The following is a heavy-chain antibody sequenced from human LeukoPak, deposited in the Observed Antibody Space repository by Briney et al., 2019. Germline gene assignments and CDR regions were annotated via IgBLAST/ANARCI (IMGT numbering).Heavy chain of an antibody. Sequence: TGGSLRLSCAASGFTFSSYAMSWVRQAPGKGLEWVSAISGSGGSTYYADSVKGRFTISRDNSKNTLYPQMNSLRAEDTAVYYCANGIVVVAIGGFDYWGQGTLVTVSS. J-gene: IGHJ4*02. CDR3: ANGIVVVAIGGFDY. V-gene: IGHV3-23*01. CDR2: ISGSGGST. CDR1: GFTFSSYA. D-gene: IGHD3-22*01.